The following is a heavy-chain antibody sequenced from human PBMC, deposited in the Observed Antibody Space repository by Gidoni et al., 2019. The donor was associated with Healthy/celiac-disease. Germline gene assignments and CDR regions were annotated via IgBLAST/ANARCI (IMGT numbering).Heavy chain of an antibody. CDR1: GFTVSSYA. Sequence: EVQLLESGGGLVQPGGSLRLSCAASGFTVSSYAISWVRQAPGKGLEWVSASSGSGGSTYYADSVKGRFTISRDNSKNTLYLQMNSLRAEDTAVYYCSSSPHRYGMDVGGQGTTVTVSS. J-gene: IGHJ6*02. CDR2: SSGSGGST. V-gene: IGHV3-23*01. D-gene: IGHD2-2*01. CDR3: SSSPHRYGMDV.